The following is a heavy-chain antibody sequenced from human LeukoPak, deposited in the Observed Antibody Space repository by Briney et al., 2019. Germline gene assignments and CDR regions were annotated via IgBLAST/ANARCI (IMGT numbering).Heavy chain of an antibody. CDR1: GGTFSSYA. J-gene: IGHJ6*03. Sequence: VASVKVSCKASGGTFSSYAISWVRQAPGQGLEWMGGIIPIFGTANYAQKFQGRVTITTDESTSTAYMELSSLRSEDTAVYYCASGCTNGVCYRGYYYYYYMDVWGKGTTVTGSS. D-gene: IGHD2-8*01. V-gene: IGHV1-69*05. CDR3: ASGCTNGVCYRGYYYYYYMDV. CDR2: IIPIFGTA.